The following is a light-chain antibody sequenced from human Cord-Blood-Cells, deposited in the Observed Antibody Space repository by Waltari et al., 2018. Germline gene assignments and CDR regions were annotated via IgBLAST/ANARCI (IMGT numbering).Light chain of an antibody. Sequence: GQSVTISCTGTSSDVGGYNYVSWYQQHPGKAPKLMIYDVSKRPSGVPDRFSGSKSGNTASLTISGLQAEDEADYYCCSYAGSYTLFGGGTKLTVL. CDR3: CSYAGSYTL. J-gene: IGLJ2*01. CDR2: DVS. CDR1: SSDVGGYNY. V-gene: IGLV2-11*01.